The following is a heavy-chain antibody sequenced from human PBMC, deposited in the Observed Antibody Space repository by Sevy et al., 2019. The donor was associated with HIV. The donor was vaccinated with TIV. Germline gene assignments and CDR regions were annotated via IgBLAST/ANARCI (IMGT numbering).Heavy chain of an antibody. J-gene: IGHJ2*01. CDR2: MNPNGGNT. CDR3: ARGLSYSYAKRGDWVNWYLDV. Sequence: ASVKVSCKASGYTFDSHDINWIRQAPGQGLEWMGWMNPNGGNTGYAQRFQGRVTMTRTTSTSTAYMELSGLRSEDTALYYCARGLSYSYAKRGDWVNWYLDVWDRGTLVTVSS. V-gene: IGHV1-8*01. CDR1: GYTFDSHD. D-gene: IGHD2-21*01.